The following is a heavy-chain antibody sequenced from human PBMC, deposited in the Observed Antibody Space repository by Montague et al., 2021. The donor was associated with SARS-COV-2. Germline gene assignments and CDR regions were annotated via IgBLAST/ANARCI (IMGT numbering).Heavy chain of an antibody. CDR2: XYWDDAK. V-gene: IGHV2-5*02. J-gene: IGHJ4*02. D-gene: IGHD4-17*01. Sequence: PALVKPTQTLTLTCTFSGFSLTTRGVGVGWIRQPPGKALEWLALXYWDDAKHYSPSLKSRLTITKDTSKNQVVLTMTNTDPVDTATYYCVHSYADYLFDYWGQGTLVSVSS. CDR3: VHSYADYLFDY. CDR1: GFSLTTRGVG.